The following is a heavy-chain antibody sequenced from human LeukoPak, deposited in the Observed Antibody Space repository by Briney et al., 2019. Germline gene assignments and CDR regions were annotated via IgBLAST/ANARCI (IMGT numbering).Heavy chain of an antibody. V-gene: IGHV3-7*05. CDR2: IKQDGSDK. J-gene: IGHJ4*02. D-gene: IGHD2-15*01. CDR1: GFTFSSYW. Sequence: GGSLRLSCAASGFTFSSYWMSWVRQAPGKGLEWVANIKQDGSDKYYVDSVKGRFTISRDNAKNSLYLQMNSLRAEDTAVFYCAKRVVVAGTTGKAYDYWGQGTLVTVSS. CDR3: AKRVVVAGTTGKAYDY.